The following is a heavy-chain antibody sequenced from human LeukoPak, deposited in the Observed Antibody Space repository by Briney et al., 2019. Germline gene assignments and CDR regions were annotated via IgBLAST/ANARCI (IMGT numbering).Heavy chain of an antibody. J-gene: IGHJ4*02. V-gene: IGHV3-43*02. D-gene: IGHD2-15*01. CDR1: GFTFDDYA. Sequence: PGGSLRLSCAASGFTFDDYAMHWVRQAPGKGLEWVSLISGDGGSTYYADSVKGRFTISRDNSKNSLYLRVNSLRTEDTALYYCAKGALPLPMTEYWGQGTLVTVSS. CDR2: ISGDGGST. CDR3: AKGALPLPMTEY.